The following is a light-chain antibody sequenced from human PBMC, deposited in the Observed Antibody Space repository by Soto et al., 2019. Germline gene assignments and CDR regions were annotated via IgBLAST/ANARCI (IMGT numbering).Light chain of an antibody. Sequence: EIVLTQSPGTLSLSPGERATLSCRASQSVSSSYLAWYQQKPGQAPRLLIYVASSRATGIPDRFSGSGSGTDFTLTISRLEPEDCAVYYCQQYGSSPFTFGPGTKVDIK. J-gene: IGKJ3*01. CDR1: QSVSSSY. CDR2: VAS. V-gene: IGKV3-20*01. CDR3: QQYGSSPFT.